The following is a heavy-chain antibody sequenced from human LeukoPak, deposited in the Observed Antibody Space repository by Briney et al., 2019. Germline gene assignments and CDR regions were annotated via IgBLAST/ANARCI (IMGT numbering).Heavy chain of an antibody. D-gene: IGHD3-3*01. V-gene: IGHV4-34*01. Sequence: PSETLSLTCAVYGGSFSGYYWSWIRQPPGNGLEWIGEVNHSASTNYNPSLKSRVTISVDTSKNQFSLKLSSVTAADTAVYYCARSGYDFWSGYSQYFQHWGQGTLVTVSS. CDR2: VNHSAST. J-gene: IGHJ1*01. CDR3: ARSGYDFWSGYSQYFQH. CDR1: GGSFSGYY.